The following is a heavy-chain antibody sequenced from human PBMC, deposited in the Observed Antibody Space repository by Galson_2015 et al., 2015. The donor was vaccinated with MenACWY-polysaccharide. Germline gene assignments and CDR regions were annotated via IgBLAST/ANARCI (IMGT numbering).Heavy chain of an antibody. V-gene: IGHV4-31*11. Sequence: TLSLTCAVSGASISSGGHYCSWFRQYPGKSLEWIAYIYYSGRSNYNPSLRSRVTLSVDMSKNQFSLNLGSVTAADTAVYFCAGIPATETSYGFFDPWGQGTLVTVSS. CDR3: AGIPATETSYGFFDP. CDR2: IYYSGRS. D-gene: IGHD4-17*01. CDR1: GASISSGGHY. J-gene: IGHJ5*02.